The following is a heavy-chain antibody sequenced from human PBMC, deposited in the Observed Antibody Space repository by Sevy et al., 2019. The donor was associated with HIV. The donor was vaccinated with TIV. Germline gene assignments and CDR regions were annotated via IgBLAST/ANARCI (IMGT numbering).Heavy chain of an antibody. CDR3: AKEGGGYNYDSSGLLDN. CDR2: ISGSGAST. V-gene: IGHV3-23*01. CDR1: GFTFRTYA. D-gene: IGHD3-22*01. J-gene: IGHJ4*02. Sequence: GGSLRLSCAASGFTFRTYAMTWVRQAPGKGLDRVSAISGSGASTYYADSVKGRFTISRDNSKNTLYLQMNSLRAEDTAVYYCAKEGGGYNYDSSGLLDNWCQGTLVTVSS.